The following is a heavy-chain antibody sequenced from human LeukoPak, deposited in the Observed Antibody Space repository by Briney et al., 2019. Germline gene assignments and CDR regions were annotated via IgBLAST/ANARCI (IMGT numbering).Heavy chain of an antibody. CDR1: GYTFTSYA. CDR2: INAGNGNT. Sequence: ASVKVSCKASGYTFTSYAMHWVRQAPGQRHEWMGWINAGNGNTKYSQKFQGRVTITRDTSASTAYMELSSLRSEDTAVYYCARDLSPTLERHYYDSSGYYLNGAFDIWGQGTMVTVSS. J-gene: IGHJ3*02. D-gene: IGHD3-22*01. CDR3: ARDLSPTLERHYYDSSGYYLNGAFDI. V-gene: IGHV1-3*01.